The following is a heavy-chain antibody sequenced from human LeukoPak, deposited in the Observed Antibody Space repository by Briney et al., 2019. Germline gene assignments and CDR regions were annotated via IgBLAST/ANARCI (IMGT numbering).Heavy chain of an antibody. CDR2: ISSSSSTI. Sequence: PGGSLRLSCAASGFTFSDYYMSWIRQAPGKGLEWVSYISSSSSTIYYADSVKGRFTISRDNAKNSLYLRMNTLRAEDTAVYYCARDRHKYNYDSGGYPPYWGQGTLVTVSS. CDR1: GFTFSDYY. D-gene: IGHD3-22*01. V-gene: IGHV3-11*04. CDR3: ARDRHKYNYDSGGYPPY. J-gene: IGHJ4*02.